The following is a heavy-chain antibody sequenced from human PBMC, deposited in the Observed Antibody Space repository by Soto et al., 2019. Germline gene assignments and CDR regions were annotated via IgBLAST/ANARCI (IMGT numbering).Heavy chain of an antibody. V-gene: IGHV2-5*02. D-gene: IGHD3-16*01. J-gene: IGHJ4*02. CDR2: IYWDDSQ. Sequence: QITLKESGPMLVKPTQTLTLTCTFSGFSLSTTGVGVGWIRQPPGKALEWLALIYWDDSQHYSPSLESRLTITQDTSKNQVVHTMTNMDPVDTATYYCVHKGGGDRILDYWGQGTLVTVSS. CDR1: GFSLSTTGVG. CDR3: VHKGGGDRILDY.